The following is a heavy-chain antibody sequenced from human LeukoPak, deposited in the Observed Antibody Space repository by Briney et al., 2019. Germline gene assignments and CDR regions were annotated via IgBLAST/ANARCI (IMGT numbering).Heavy chain of an antibody. Sequence: SETLSLTCTVSGGSISSSSYYWGWIRQPPGKGLEWIGSIYYSGSTYYNPSLKSRVTISVDTSKNQFSLKLSSVTAADTAVYYCARDPSGRLFYFDYWGQGTLVTVSS. V-gene: IGHV4-39*01. D-gene: IGHD1-26*01. J-gene: IGHJ4*02. CDR1: GGSISSSSYY. CDR2: IYYSGST. CDR3: ARDPSGRLFYFDY.